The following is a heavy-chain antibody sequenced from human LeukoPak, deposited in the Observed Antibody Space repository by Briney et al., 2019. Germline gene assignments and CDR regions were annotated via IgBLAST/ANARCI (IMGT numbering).Heavy chain of an antibody. D-gene: IGHD3-22*01. CDR2: INNNGGST. V-gene: IGHV3-23*01. J-gene: IGHJ4*02. CDR3: AKLPLYYYDSSGYPRFDY. CDR1: GFTFSSYA. Sequence: GGSLRLSCAASGFTFSSYAMSWVRQAPGKGLEWVSTINNNGGSTYYADSVKGRFTISRDNSKNTLYLQMNSLRAEDTAVYYCAKLPLYYYDSSGYPRFDYWGQGTLVTVSS.